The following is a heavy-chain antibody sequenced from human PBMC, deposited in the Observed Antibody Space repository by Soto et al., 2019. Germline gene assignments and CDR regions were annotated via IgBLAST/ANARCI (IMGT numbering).Heavy chain of an antibody. J-gene: IGHJ5*02. Sequence: GGSLRLSCAASGFTFSSYWMSWVRQAPGKGLEWVANIKQDGSEKYYVDSVKGRFTISRDNAKNSLYLQMNSLGAEDTAVYYCAREGYSSRRLNWFDPWGQGTLVTVSS. D-gene: IGHD6-13*01. CDR3: AREGYSSRRLNWFDP. CDR1: GFTFSSYW. V-gene: IGHV3-7*03. CDR2: IKQDGSEK.